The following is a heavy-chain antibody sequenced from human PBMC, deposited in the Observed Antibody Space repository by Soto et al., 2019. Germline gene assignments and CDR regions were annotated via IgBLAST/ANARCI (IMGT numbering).Heavy chain of an antibody. J-gene: IGHJ6*02. CDR1: GFTVRSYS. CDR3: ARAIGTYYYGMDV. CDR2: ISRSSNNV. V-gene: IGHV3-21*01. Sequence: GSLRLSCAGSGFTVRSYSMNWVRQAPGKGLEWVSSISRSSNNVYYADSVKGRFTISRDNAKNSLYLQMNSLRAEDTALYYCARAIGTYYYGMDVWGQGTTVTVSS.